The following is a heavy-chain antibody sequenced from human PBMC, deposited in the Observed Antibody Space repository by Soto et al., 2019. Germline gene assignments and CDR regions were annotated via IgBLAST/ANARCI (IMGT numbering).Heavy chain of an antibody. CDR2: IFYNGTT. CDR3: AREPRYMAAAGGSDY. Sequence: SETLSLTCTVSGGSISNSAYYWGWIRQPPGKGLEWIATIFYNGTTQYNPSLKSRVTISIDTSKNQFFLNLRSVTAADSAVYYCAREPRYMAAAGGSDYWGQGPLVTVSS. D-gene: IGHD6-25*01. V-gene: IGHV4-39*02. CDR1: GGSISNSAYY. J-gene: IGHJ4*02.